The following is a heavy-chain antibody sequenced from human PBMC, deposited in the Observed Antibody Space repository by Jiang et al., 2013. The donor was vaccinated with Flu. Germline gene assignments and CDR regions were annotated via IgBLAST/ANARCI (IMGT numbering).Heavy chain of an antibody. D-gene: IGHD3-3*01. CDR3: ARASRSITIFGVVIRPFDY. Sequence: CSGLVKPSETLSLTCTVSGGSISSSNWWSWVRQPPGKGLEWIGEIYHSGSTNYNPSLKSRVTISVDKSKNQFSLKLSSVTAADTAVYYCARASRSITIFGVVIRPFDYWGQGTLVTVSS. CDR1: GGSISSSNW. V-gene: IGHV4-4*02. J-gene: IGHJ4*02. CDR2: IYHSGST.